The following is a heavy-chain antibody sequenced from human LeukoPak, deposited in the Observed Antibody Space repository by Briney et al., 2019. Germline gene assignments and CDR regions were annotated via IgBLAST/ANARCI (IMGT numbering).Heavy chain of an antibody. Sequence: GMSLRLSCAASGFTFRNHGMHWVRQAPGKGLEWVAVIWYDGSNQYYADYVKGRFTISRDNSKNRLGLKMNSLRAGDPVVYYCAKDLPSRRCDYGGRGPPATVSS. CDR3: AKDLPSRRCDY. J-gene: IGHJ4*02. V-gene: IGHV3-33*06. CDR2: IWYDGSNQ. D-gene: IGHD6-6*01. CDR1: GFTFRNHG.